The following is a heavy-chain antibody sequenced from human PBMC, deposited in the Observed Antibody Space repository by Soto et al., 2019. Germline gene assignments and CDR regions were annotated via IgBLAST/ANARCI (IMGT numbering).Heavy chain of an antibody. V-gene: IGHV1-69*13. D-gene: IGHD2-2*02. CDR3: ARGGIVVVPAAISYYVGGDFDY. CDR1: GGTFSSYA. CDR2: IIPIFGTA. J-gene: IGHJ4*02. Sequence: SVKVSCKASGGTFSSYAISWVRQAPGQGLEWMGGIIPIFGTANYAQKFQGRVTITADESTSTAYMELSSLRSEDTAVYYCARGGIVVVPAAISYYVGGDFDYWGQGTLVTVSS.